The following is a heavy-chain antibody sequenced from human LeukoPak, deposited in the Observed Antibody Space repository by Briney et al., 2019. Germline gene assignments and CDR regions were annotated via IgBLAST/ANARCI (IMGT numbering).Heavy chain of an antibody. CDR3: ARDLDRLRPSYDYGGD. J-gene: IGHJ4*02. D-gene: IGHD4-23*01. CDR1: GYTFTSYY. Sequence: ASVKVSCKASGYTFTSYYMHWVRQAPGQGLEWMGIINPSGGSTNYAQKFQGRVTMTRDTSTSTVYMELSSLRSEDTAVYYCARDLDRLRPSYDYGGDWGQGTLVTVSS. V-gene: IGHV1-46*01. CDR2: INPSGGST.